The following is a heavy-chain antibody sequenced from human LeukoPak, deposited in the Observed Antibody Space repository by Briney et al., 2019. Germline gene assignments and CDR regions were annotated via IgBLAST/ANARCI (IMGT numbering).Heavy chain of an antibody. Sequence: SGGSLRLSCAASGFTFSSYAMSWVRQAPGKGLEWVSYISSSGSTIYYADSVKGRFTISRDNAKNSLYLQMNSLRAEDTAVYYCAREYTYYYDSSGYYRWGQGTLVTVSS. CDR2: ISSSGSTI. CDR3: AREYTYYYDSSGYYR. CDR1: GFTFSSYA. D-gene: IGHD3-22*01. J-gene: IGHJ4*02. V-gene: IGHV3-48*04.